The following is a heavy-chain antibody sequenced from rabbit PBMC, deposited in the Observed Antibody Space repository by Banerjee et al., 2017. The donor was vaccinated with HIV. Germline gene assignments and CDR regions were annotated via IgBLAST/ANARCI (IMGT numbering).Heavy chain of an antibody. CDR1: GLDFSSYY. Sequence: QPLEESGGDLVKPGASLTLTCKASGLDFSSYYMCWVRQAPGKGLEWIGCIDGSSGYTWYASWVNGRFTISKTSSTTVTLQMTSLTAADTASYFCARRAGTGSYALNLWGPGTLVTVS. CDR2: IDGSSGYT. V-gene: IGHV1S40*01. CDR3: ARRAGTGSYALNL. J-gene: IGHJ4*01. D-gene: IGHD8-1*01.